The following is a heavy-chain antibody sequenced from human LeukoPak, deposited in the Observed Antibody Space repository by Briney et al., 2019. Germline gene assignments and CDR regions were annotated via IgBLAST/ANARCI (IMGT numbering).Heavy chain of an antibody. Sequence: PGGSLRLSCAASGFTVSSNYMGWVRQAPGKGLEWLSIIYSGGGTYYADSVKGRFAISRDNSKNTLYLQMNSLRAEDTAVYYCARDEWELLRAYWGQGTLITVSS. CDR1: GFTVSSNY. J-gene: IGHJ4*02. V-gene: IGHV3-66*02. D-gene: IGHD1-26*01. CDR2: IYSGGGT. CDR3: ARDEWELLRAY.